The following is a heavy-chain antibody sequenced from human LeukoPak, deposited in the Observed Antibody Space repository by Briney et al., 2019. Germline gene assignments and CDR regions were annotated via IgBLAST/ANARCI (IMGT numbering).Heavy chain of an antibody. Sequence: QTGGSLRLSCAASGFTFSSYAMSWVRQAPGKGLEWVSAISGSGGTTYYADSVKGRFTISRDNSKNTLYLQMYSLRAEDTAVYYCAKPQVLPPKWFDPWGQGTLVTVSS. CDR3: AKPQVLPPKWFDP. CDR2: ISGSGGTT. V-gene: IGHV3-23*01. CDR1: GFTFSSYA. J-gene: IGHJ5*02.